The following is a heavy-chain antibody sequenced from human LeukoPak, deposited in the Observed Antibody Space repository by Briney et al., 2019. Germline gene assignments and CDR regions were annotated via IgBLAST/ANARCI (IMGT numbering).Heavy chain of an antibody. J-gene: IGHJ4*02. V-gene: IGHV1-69*04. CDR3: ASTNYYDILTGYYYFDY. CDR2: IIPILGIA. CDR1: GGTFSSYA. D-gene: IGHD3-9*01. Sequence: ASVKVSCKASGGTFSSYAISWVRQAPGQGLEWMGRIIPILGIANYAQKFQGRVTITADKSTSTAYMELSSLRSEDTAVYYCASTNYYDILTGYYYFDYWGQGTLVTVSS.